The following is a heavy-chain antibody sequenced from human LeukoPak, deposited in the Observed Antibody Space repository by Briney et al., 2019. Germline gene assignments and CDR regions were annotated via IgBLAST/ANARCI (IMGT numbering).Heavy chain of an antibody. CDR2: ISAYNGNT. D-gene: IGHD3-22*01. CDR1: GYTFTSYG. J-gene: IGHJ4*02. V-gene: IGHV1-18*01. Sequence: ASVKVSCKASGYTFTSYGISWVRQAPGQGLEWMGWISAYNGNTNYAQKLQGRVTMTTDTSTSTAYMELRSLRSDDTAVYYCAKSQDYYDSRGYYYVHFDYWGQGTLVTVSS. CDR3: AKSQDYYDSRGYYYVHFDY.